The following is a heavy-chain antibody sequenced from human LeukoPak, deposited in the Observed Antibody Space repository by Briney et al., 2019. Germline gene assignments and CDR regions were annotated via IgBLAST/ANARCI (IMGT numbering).Heavy chain of an antibody. CDR1: GGSITGHY. Sequence: SETLSLTCTVSGGSITGHYWNWIRQPPGKGLEWIGYIYYSGTFKYNPSLKSRVTISVDTSKNQFSLNLTSVTAADTAVYYCARWGSIAVARFDYWGQGTLVTVSS. CDR3: ARWGSIAVARFDY. J-gene: IGHJ4*02. V-gene: IGHV4-59*11. D-gene: IGHD6-6*01. CDR2: IYYSGTF.